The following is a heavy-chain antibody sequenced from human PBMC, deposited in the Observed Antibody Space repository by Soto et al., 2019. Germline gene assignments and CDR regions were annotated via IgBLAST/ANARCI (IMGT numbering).Heavy chain of an antibody. CDR1: GYTFTSYG. CDR3: ARYAGYSSGWYDLAFDI. D-gene: IGHD6-19*01. Sequence: GASVKVSCKASGYTFTSYGISWVRQAPGQGLEWMGWISAYNGNTNYAQKLQGRVTMTTDTSTSTAYMELRSLRSDDTAVYYCARYAGYSSGWYDLAFDIWGQGTMVTVS. CDR2: ISAYNGNT. J-gene: IGHJ3*02. V-gene: IGHV1-18*01.